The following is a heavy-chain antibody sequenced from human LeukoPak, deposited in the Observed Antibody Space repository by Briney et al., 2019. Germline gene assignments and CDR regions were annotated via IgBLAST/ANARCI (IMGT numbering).Heavy chain of an antibody. CDR2: IYYSGST. D-gene: IGHD4-11*01. Sequence: SETLSLTRTVSGGSISSYYWSWIRQPPGKGLEWIGYIYYSGSTNYNPSLKSRVTISVDTSKNQFSLKLSSVTAADTAVYYCARVRDYPTYYFDYWGQGTLVTVSS. J-gene: IGHJ4*02. V-gene: IGHV4-59*01. CDR3: ARVRDYPTYYFDY. CDR1: GGSISSYY.